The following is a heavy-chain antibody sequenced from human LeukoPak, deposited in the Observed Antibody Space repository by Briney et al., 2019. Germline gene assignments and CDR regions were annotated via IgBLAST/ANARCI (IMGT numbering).Heavy chain of an antibody. D-gene: IGHD2-21*02. J-gene: IGHJ4*02. V-gene: IGHV4-59*01. CDR2: IYYSGST. Sequence: PSETLSLTCTVPGGSISSYYWSWIRQPPGKGLEWIGYIYYSGSTNYNPSLKSRVTISVDTSKNQFSLKLSSVTAADTAVYYCASGGDCGGDCYSPDVAQPENWGQGTLVTVSS. CDR1: GGSISSYY. CDR3: ASGGDCGGDCYSPDVAQPEN.